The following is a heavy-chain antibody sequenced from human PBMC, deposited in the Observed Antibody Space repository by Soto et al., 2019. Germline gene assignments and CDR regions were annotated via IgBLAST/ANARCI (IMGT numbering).Heavy chain of an antibody. J-gene: IGHJ1*01. D-gene: IGHD6-19*01. V-gene: IGHV3-66*01. CDR2: IYSGGST. Sequence: EVQLVESGGGLVQPGGSLRLSCAASGFTVSSNYMSWVRQAPGKGLEWVSVIYSGGSTYYADSVKGRFTISRDNSKNTXXXXXXXXXXXXXXXXXXXXDXGGWYPEYFQHWGQGTLVTVSS. CDR1: GFTVSSNY. CDR3: XXDXGGWYPEYFQH.